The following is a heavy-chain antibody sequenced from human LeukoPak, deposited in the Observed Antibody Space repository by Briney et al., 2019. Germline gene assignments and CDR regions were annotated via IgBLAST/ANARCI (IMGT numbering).Heavy chain of an antibody. J-gene: IGHJ4*02. Sequence: GGSLRLSCAASGFTFSSYGMHWVRQAPGKGLEWVSAISGSGGSTYYADSVKGRFTISRDNSKNTLYLQMNSLRAEDTAVYYCASQSRDGYNYGSLDYWGQGTLVTVSS. CDR1: GFTFSSYG. CDR2: ISGSGGST. V-gene: IGHV3-23*01. CDR3: ASQSRDGYNYGSLDY. D-gene: IGHD5-24*01.